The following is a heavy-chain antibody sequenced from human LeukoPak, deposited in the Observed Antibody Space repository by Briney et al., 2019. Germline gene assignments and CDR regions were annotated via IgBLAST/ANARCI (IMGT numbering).Heavy chain of an antibody. CDR1: GFTFSSYA. D-gene: IGHD3-3*01. CDR3: AREASIFGVVPYY. J-gene: IGHJ4*02. CDR2: ISYDGSNK. V-gene: IGHV3-30-3*01. Sequence: GRSLRLSCAASGFTFSSYAMHWVRQAPGKGLEWVAVISYDGSNKYYADSVKGRFTISRDNSKNTLYLQMNSLRAEDTAVYYCAREASIFGVVPYYWGQGTLVTVSS.